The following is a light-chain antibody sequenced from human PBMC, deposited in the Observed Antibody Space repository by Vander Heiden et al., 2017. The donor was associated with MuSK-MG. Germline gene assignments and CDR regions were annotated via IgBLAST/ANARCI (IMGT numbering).Light chain of an antibody. CDR3: QQYGSSPTWT. J-gene: IGKJ1*01. CDR2: GAS. CDR1: QSVSSSY. Sequence: EIVLTQSPGTLSLSPGERATLSCRASQSVSSSYLAWYQQKPGQAPRLLIYGASSRATGIPDRFSGSGTRTDFTLTISRLEPEDFAVYYYQQYGSSPTWTFGQGTKVEIK. V-gene: IGKV3-20*01.